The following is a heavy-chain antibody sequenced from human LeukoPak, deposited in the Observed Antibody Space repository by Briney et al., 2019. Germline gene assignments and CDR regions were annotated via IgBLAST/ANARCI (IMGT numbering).Heavy chain of an antibody. CDR3: AREAHCGGDCYSFDY. J-gene: IGHJ4*02. V-gene: IGHV3-30*04. Sequence: GGSLRLSCAASGFTFSSYAMHWVRQAPGKGLEWVAVISYDGGNKYYADSVKGRFTISRDSSKNTLYLQMNSLRAEDTAVYYCAREAHCGGDCYSFDYWGQGTLVTVSS. D-gene: IGHD2-21*02. CDR1: GFTFSSYA. CDR2: ISYDGGNK.